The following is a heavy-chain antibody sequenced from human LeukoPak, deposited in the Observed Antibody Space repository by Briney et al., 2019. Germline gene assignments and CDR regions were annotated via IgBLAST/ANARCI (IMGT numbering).Heavy chain of an antibody. V-gene: IGHV4-59*01. CDR1: GGSISGYY. CDR3: AREGYCSGGSCYSNDAFDT. J-gene: IGHJ3*02. D-gene: IGHD2-15*01. Sequence: PSETLSLTCTVSGGSISGYYWSWIRQPPGKGLEWIGYIYYSGSTNYNPSLKSRVTISVDTSKNQFSLKLSSVTAADTAVYCCAREGYCSGGSCYSNDAFDTWGQGTMVTVSS. CDR2: IYYSGST.